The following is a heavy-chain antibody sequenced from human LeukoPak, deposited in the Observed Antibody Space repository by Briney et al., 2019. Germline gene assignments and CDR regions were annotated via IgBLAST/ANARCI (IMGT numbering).Heavy chain of an antibody. CDR2: IYTSGST. Sequence: SETLSLTCTVSGGSISSYYWSWIRQPAGKGLEWIGRIYTSGSTNYNPSLKSRVTMSVDTSKNQFSLKLSSVTAADTAVYYCVGMAAAGTRPRYYYYMDVWGKGATVTVSS. CDR3: VGMAAAGTRPRYYYYMDV. J-gene: IGHJ6*03. V-gene: IGHV4-4*07. CDR1: GGSISSYY. D-gene: IGHD6-13*01.